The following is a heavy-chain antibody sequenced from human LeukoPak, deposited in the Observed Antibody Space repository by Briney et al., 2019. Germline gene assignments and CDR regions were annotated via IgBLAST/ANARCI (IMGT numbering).Heavy chain of an antibody. CDR3: ARDRGRYYYGSGSYPLGY. V-gene: IGHV1-69*05. Sequence: ASVKVSCKASGGTFSSYAISWVRQAPGQGLEWMGGIIPIFGTANYAQKFQGRVTITTDESTSTAYMELRSLGSDDTAVYYCARDRGRYYYGSGSYPLGYWGQGTLVTVSS. CDR1: GGTFSSYA. CDR2: IIPIFGTA. J-gene: IGHJ4*02. D-gene: IGHD3-10*01.